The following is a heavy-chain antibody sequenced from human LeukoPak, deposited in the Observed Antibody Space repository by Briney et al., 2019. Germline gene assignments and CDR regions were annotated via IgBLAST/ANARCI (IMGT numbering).Heavy chain of an antibody. CDR2: IYYSGST. Sequence: PSETLSLTCAVSGGSISSYYWSWIRQPPGKGLEWIGYIYYSGSTNYNPSLKSRVTISVDTSKNQFSLKLSSVTAADTAVYYCARGKQYIAVLFDLWGRGTLVTVSS. D-gene: IGHD6-19*01. CDR1: GGSISSYY. J-gene: IGHJ2*01. CDR3: ARGKQYIAVLFDL. V-gene: IGHV4-59*01.